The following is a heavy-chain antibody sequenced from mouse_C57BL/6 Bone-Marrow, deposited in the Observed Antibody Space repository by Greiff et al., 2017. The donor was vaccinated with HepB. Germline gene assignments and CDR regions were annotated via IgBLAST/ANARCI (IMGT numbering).Heavy chain of an antibody. D-gene: IGHD1-1*01. CDR1: GFSLTSYG. CDR3: ARNYYGSLYYFDY. V-gene: IGHV2-2*01. CDR2: IWSGGST. J-gene: IGHJ2*01. Sequence: VKLVESGPGLVQPSQSLSITCTVSGFSLTSYGVHWVRQSPGKGLEWLGVIWSGGSTDYNAAFISRLSISKDNSKSQVFFKMNSLQADDTAIYYCARNYYGSLYYFDYWGQGTTLTVSS.